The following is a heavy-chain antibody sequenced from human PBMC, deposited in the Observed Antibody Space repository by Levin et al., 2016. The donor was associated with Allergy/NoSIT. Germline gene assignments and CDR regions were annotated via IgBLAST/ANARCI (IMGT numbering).Heavy chain of an antibody. J-gene: IGHJ4*02. CDR3: AGLRVSQVRGVPFFDN. CDR2: ACYTGNS. D-gene: IGHD3-10*01. Sequence: SETLSLTCTVSGVSVTSDSHCWTWIRQPPGKGLEWIGYACYTGNSNDKPSLRSRVALSLDTSKNQVSLRMTSATAADTAVYYCAGLRVSQVRGVPFFDNWGQGSLVTVSA. CDR1: GVSVTSDSHC. V-gene: IGHV4-61*01.